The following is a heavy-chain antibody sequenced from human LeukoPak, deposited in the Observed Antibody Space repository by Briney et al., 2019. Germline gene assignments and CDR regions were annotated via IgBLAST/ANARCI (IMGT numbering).Heavy chain of an antibody. CDR1: GYSISSGYY. CDR3: VRSSSSIFDY. D-gene: IGHD6-6*01. V-gene: IGHV4-38-2*02. Sequence: SETLSLTCTVSGYSISSGYYWGWIRQPPGQGLEWIVNIYHTGSTYYNPSLKSRVTISVDTSKNQFSLKLSSVTAADTAVYYCVRSSSSIFDYWGQGTLVTVSS. J-gene: IGHJ4*02. CDR2: IYHTGST.